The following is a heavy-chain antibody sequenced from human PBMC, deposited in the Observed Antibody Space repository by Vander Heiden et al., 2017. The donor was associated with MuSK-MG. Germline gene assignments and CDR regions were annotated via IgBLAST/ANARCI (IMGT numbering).Heavy chain of an antibody. CDR3: ARDLRWFDP. Sequence: QVQLQESGPGLLRPSETLSLTCTVSGGSVRDYYWSWIRQPAGKGLEWIGRIERAHTSGSTSGSTNYNPSLRGRVTMSVDTSKNQFSRNLSSVTAADTAVYYCARDLRWFDPWGQGTLVTVSS. J-gene: IGHJ5*02. CDR1: GGSVRDYY. CDR2: IERAHTSGSTSGST. V-gene: IGHV4-4*07.